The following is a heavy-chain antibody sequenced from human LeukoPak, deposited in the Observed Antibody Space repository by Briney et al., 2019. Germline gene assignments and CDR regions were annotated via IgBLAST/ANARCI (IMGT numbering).Heavy chain of an antibody. CDR1: GYTFTSYD. D-gene: IGHD6-6*01. V-gene: IGHV1-8*01. CDR3: ARRIAARRTLDY. J-gene: IGHJ4*02. CDR2: MNPNSGNT. Sequence: ASVKASCKASGYTFTSYDINWVRQATGQGLEWMGWMNPNSGNTGHAQKFQGRVTMTRNTSISTAYMELSSLRSEDTAVYYCARRIAARRTLDYWGQGTLVTVSS.